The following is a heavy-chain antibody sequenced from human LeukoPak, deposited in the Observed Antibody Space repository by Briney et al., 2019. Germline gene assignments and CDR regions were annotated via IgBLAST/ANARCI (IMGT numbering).Heavy chain of an antibody. V-gene: IGHV1-2*02. Sequence: GAPVKVSCKASRYTFTGYYIHWVRQAPGQGLEWMGWINPNSGGTNYAQKFQGRVTMTRDTSINTAYMELSRLRSDDTAVYYCARAVAAAGTGAEYFQHWGQGTLVTVSS. J-gene: IGHJ1*01. CDR2: INPNSGGT. D-gene: IGHD6-13*01. CDR3: ARAVAAAGTGAEYFQH. CDR1: RYTFTGYY.